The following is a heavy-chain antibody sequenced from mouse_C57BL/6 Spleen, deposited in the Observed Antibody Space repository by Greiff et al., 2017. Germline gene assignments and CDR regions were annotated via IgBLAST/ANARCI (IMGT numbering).Heavy chain of an antibody. D-gene: IGHD2-4*01. CDR3: AREGLRRFDY. CDR2: IYPGSGST. J-gene: IGHJ2*01. Sequence: QVQLQQPGAELVKPGASVKMSFKASGYTFTSYWITWAKQRPGQGLEWIGDIYPGSGSTNYNEKFKSKATLTVDTSSSTAYMQLSSLTSEDSAVYYCAREGLRRFDYWGQGTTLTVSS. V-gene: IGHV1-55*01. CDR1: GYTFTSYW.